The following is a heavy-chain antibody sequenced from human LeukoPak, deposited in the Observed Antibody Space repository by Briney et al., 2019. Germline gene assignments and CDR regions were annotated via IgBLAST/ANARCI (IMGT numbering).Heavy chain of an antibody. Sequence: SETLSLTCTVSGYSISSGYYWGWIRQPPGKGLEWIGSIYHSGSTYYNPSLKCRVTISVDTSKNQFSLKLSSVTAADTAVYYCARDVYRYDYVWGSYPEGHWGQGTLVTVSS. CDR1: GYSISSGYY. CDR2: IYHSGST. CDR3: ARDVYRYDYVWGSYPEGH. V-gene: IGHV4-38-2*02. J-gene: IGHJ4*02. D-gene: IGHD3-16*02.